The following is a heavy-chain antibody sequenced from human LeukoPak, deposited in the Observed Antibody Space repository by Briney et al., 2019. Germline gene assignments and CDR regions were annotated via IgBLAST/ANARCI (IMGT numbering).Heavy chain of an antibody. D-gene: IGHD3-10*01. CDR1: GGSVSGGSDY. Sequence: SETLSLTCTVSGGSVSGGSDYWSWIRQPPGKGLEWIGYIYYSGSTNYNPSLKSRVTISADTSKNQFSLKLSSVTAADTAVYYCARGVTYGFDYWGQGTPVTVSS. CDR3: ARGVTYGFDY. V-gene: IGHV4-61*01. J-gene: IGHJ4*02. CDR2: IYYSGST.